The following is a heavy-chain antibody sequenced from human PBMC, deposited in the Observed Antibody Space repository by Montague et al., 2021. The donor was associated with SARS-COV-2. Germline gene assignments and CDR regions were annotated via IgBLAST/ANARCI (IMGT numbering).Heavy chain of an antibody. CDR3: AWSNYDILTGYYTVFDS. CDR2: SDWDDEK. CDR1: GFSLSTSGMC. V-gene: IGHV2-70*01. J-gene: IGHJ4*02. Sequence: PALVKPTQTLTLTCTFSGFSLSTSGMCVSWIRQPPGKAREWLALSDWDDEKYYSTSLKTRLTISKDTSKNQVVLTMTNMDPVDTATYYCAWSNYDILTGYYTVFDSWGQGTLVTVSS. D-gene: IGHD3-9*01.